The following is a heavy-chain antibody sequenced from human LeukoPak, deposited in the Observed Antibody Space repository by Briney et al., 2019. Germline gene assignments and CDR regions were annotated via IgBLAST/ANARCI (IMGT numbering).Heavy chain of an antibody. V-gene: IGHV3-23*01. Sequence: GGSLRLSCAASGFTFNSYAMYWVRQAPGKGLEWISGIFGSGGSLHYADSVKGRFTISRDNFQNTVYLQLGSLRVEDTAVYYCGKTTVGYSSGRYPGWPVDYWGQGALVTVSS. J-gene: IGHJ4*02. CDR2: IFGSGGSL. D-gene: IGHD2-15*01. CDR3: GKTTVGYSSGRYPGWPVDY. CDR1: GFTFNSYA.